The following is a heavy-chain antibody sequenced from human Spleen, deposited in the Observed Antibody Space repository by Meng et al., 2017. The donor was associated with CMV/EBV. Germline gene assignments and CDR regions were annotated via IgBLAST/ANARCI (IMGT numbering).Heavy chain of an antibody. CDR3: ARDRDYFIPPDC. CDR2: ISSSRSYI. J-gene: IGHJ4*02. Sequence: GESLKISCAPSGFSFSTYTLHWVRQAPGKGLEWVASISSSRSYINYADPVKGRFTISRDNAKNSLYLQMNSLRDEDTAVYYCARDRDYFIPPDCWGQGTLVTVSS. D-gene: IGHD3-22*01. CDR1: GFSFSTYT. V-gene: IGHV3-21*04.